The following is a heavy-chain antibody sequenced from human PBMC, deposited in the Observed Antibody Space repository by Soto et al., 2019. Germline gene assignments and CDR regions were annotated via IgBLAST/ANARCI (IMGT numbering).Heavy chain of an antibody. V-gene: IGHV3-23*01. CDR2: ISGSGGST. CDR1: GFTFSSYA. J-gene: IGHJ4*02. CDR3: ARDDPPTPLFDY. Sequence: GGSLRLSCAASGFTFSSYAMSWVRQAPGKGLEWVSAISGSGGSTYYADSVKGRFTISRDNAKNSLYLQMNSLRAEDTAVYYCARDDPPTPLFDYWGQGTLVTVSS.